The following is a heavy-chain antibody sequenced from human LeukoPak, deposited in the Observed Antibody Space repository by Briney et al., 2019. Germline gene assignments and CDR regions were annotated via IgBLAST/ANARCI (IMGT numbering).Heavy chain of an antibody. D-gene: IGHD2-2*01. CDR1: GFTFSNAW. V-gene: IGHV3-15*07. CDR3: TTYPGGYCSSSSCYGYFDY. J-gene: IGHJ4*02. CDR2: IKSKTDGGTA. Sequence: GGSLRLSCAASGFTFSNAWMNWVRQAPGKGPEWVGRIKSKTDGGTADYAAPVKGRFTISRDGLENTLYLQMNSLKTEDTAVYYCTTYPGGYCSSSSCYGYFDYWGQGTLVTVSS.